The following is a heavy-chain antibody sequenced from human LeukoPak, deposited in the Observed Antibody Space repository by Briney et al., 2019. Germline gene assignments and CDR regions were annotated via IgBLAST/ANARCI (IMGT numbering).Heavy chain of an antibody. J-gene: IGHJ4*02. CDR3: TRDGEMGPFYDFWSGYQYYFDY. CDR2: IRSKAYGGTT. Sequence: GGSLRLSCAASGFTFSSYAMSWVRQAPGKGLEWVGFIRSKAYGGTTEYAASVKGRFTISRDDSKSIAYLQMNSLKTEDTAVYYCTRDGEMGPFYDFWSGYQYYFDYWGQGTLVTVSS. D-gene: IGHD3-3*01. V-gene: IGHV3-49*04. CDR1: GFTFSSYA.